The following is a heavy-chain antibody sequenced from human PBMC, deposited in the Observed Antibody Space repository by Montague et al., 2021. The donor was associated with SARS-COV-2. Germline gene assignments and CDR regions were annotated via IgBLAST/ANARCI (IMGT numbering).Heavy chain of an antibody. J-gene: IGHJ4*02. D-gene: IGHD6-19*01. CDR2: IYSGGST. Sequence: SLRLSCAASGFTFNNYGMHWVRQAPGKGLEWVSVIYSGGSTYYADSVKGRFTISRHNSKNTLYLQMNSLRAEDTAVYYCARDHGSGWFTFDYWGQGTLVTVSS. CDR3: ARDHGSGWFTFDY. V-gene: IGHV3-53*04. CDR1: GFTFNNYG.